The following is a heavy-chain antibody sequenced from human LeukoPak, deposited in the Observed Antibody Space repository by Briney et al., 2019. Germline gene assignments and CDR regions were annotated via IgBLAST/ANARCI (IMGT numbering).Heavy chain of an antibody. J-gene: IGHJ4*02. V-gene: IGHV4-34*01. CDR3: ARRGRASSGYYIDYYFDY. CDR2: INHSGST. CDR1: GGSFSGYY. Sequence: SETLSLTCAVYGGSFSGYYWSWIRQPPGKGLEWIGEINHSGSTNYNPSLKSRVTISVDTSKNQFSLKLSSVTAADTAVYYCARRGRASSGYYIDYYFDYWGQGTLVTVSS. D-gene: IGHD3-22*01.